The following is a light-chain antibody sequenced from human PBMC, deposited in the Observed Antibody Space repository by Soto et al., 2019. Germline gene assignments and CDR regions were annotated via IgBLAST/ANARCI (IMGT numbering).Light chain of an antibody. Sequence: DIQLTQSPSFLSASVGDRVTITCRASQGISSFLAWYQQKPGRAPKLLIYAASTLQSGVPSRFSGSESGTEFTLTITSLQPEDFATYYCQQLNSYPVTFGGGTKVEIK. CDR3: QQLNSYPVT. V-gene: IGKV1-9*01. J-gene: IGKJ4*01. CDR2: AAS. CDR1: QGISSF.